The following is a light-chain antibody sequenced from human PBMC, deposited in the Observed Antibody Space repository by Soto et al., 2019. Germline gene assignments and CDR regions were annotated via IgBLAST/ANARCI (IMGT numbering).Light chain of an antibody. CDR1: QSISSW. CDR2: DAS. Sequence: DIQMTQSPSTLSASVGDRVTITCRASQSISSWLAWYQQKPGKAPKLLIYDASSLESGVPSRFSGSGSGTEFTHTISSLQPDDFATYYCQQFNRNPLTFGGGTKVEIK. V-gene: IGKV1-5*01. J-gene: IGKJ4*01. CDR3: QQFNRNPLT.